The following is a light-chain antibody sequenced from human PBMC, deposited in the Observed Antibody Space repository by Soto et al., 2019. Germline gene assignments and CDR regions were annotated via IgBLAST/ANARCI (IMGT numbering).Light chain of an antibody. Sequence: DIQITQSPSTLSASVGDRVTITWRASQSILSWLAWYQHKPGKAPKLLIYDASSLESGIPSRFSGSRSGTEFTLTISSLQPDDIATYYCQQYDTYWTFGQGTKVDIK. J-gene: IGKJ1*01. CDR3: QQYDTYWT. CDR1: QSILSW. CDR2: DAS. V-gene: IGKV1-5*01.